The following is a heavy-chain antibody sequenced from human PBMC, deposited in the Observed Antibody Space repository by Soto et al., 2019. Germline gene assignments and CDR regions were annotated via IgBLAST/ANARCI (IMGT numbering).Heavy chain of an antibody. V-gene: IGHV3-7*05. Sequence: GGSLRLSCAASGFTFSNAWINWVRQAPGKGLEWVANINQDGRQRYHADSVKGRFSISRDNAKNLLYLQMDSLRAEDTAVYYCATDCTNGVCWAPSYWGQGTLVTVSS. CDR3: ATDCTNGVCWAPSY. CDR1: GFTFSNAW. J-gene: IGHJ4*02. D-gene: IGHD2-8*01. CDR2: INQDGRQR.